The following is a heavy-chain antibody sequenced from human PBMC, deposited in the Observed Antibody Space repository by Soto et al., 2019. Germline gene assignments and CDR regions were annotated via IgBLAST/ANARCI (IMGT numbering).Heavy chain of an antibody. CDR2: IYYSGST. J-gene: IGHJ3*02. Sequence: QVQLQESGPGLVKPSQTLSLTCTVSGGSISSGGYYWSWIRQHPGKGLEWIGYIYYSGSTYYNPSLKSRVTISVDTSKNQFSLKLSSVTAADTAVYYCARYTMIVVVSPLDAFDIWGQGTMVTVSS. CDR3: ARYTMIVVVSPLDAFDI. D-gene: IGHD3-22*01. V-gene: IGHV4-31*03. CDR1: GGSISSGGYY.